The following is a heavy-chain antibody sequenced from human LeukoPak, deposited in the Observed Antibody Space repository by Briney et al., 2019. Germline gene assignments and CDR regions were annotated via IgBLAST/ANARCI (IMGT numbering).Heavy chain of an antibody. D-gene: IGHD2-15*01. V-gene: IGHV3-15*01. J-gene: IGHJ4*02. Sequence: PGGSLRLSCAVSGLTFSNAWMNWVRQAPGKGLEWVGRIKTKIDGETTDYGAPMKGRFTISRDDSKNTLYVEVKSLKTEDTAVYYCATEGSYCSGGRCYRYFDFWGQGTWSPSPQ. CDR1: GLTFSNAW. CDR2: IKTKIDGETT. CDR3: ATEGSYCSGGRCYRYFDF.